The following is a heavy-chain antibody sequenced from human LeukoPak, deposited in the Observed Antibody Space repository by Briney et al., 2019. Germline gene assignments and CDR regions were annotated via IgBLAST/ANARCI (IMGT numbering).Heavy chain of an antibody. CDR1: GGTFSSYA. CDR2: IIPILGIA. D-gene: IGHD5-12*01. V-gene: IGHV1-69*04. CDR3: AREVGGYSGYALDY. J-gene: IGHJ4*02. Sequence: APVKVSCKASGGTFSSYAISWVRQAPGQGLEWMGRIIPILGIANYAQKFQGRVTITADKSTSTAYMELSSLRSEDTAVYYCAREVGGYSGYALDYWGQGTLVTVSS.